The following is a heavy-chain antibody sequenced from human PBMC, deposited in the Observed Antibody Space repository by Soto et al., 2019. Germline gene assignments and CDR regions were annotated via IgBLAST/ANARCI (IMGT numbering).Heavy chain of an antibody. D-gene: IGHD3-10*01. CDR2: ISSSSSTI. J-gene: IGHJ4*02. Sequence: EVQLVESGGGLVQPGGSLRLSCAASGFTFSSYSMNWVRQAPGKGLEWVSYISSSSSTIYYADSVKGRFTISRDNAKNSLYLQMNSLRDEDTAVYYCARDPPYCYGSGSPFDYWGQGTLVTVSS. CDR1: GFTFSSYS. V-gene: IGHV3-48*02. CDR3: ARDPPYCYGSGSPFDY.